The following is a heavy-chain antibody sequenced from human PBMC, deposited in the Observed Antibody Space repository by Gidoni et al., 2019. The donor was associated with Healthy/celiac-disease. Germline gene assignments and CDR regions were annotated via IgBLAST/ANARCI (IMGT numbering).Heavy chain of an antibody. Sequence: EVQLLESGGGLVQPGGSLRLSCAASGFTFSSYAMSWVRQAPGKGLEWVSAISGSGGSTYYADPVKGRFTISRDNSKNTLYLQMNSLRAEDTAVYYCAKDLVQWERRSGGGWFDPWGQGTLVTVSS. J-gene: IGHJ5*02. CDR2: ISGSGGST. D-gene: IGHD1-26*01. CDR1: GFTFSSYA. CDR3: AKDLVQWERRSGGGWFDP. V-gene: IGHV3-23*01.